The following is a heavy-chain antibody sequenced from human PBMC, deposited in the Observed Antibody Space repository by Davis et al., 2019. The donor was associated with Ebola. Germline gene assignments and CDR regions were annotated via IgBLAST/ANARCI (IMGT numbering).Heavy chain of an antibody. CDR1: GGSISSGGYY. V-gene: IGHV4-61*08. CDR2: IYYSGST. J-gene: IGHJ5*02. CDR3: ARVSSTVTTGWFDP. D-gene: IGHD4-17*01. Sequence: MPSETLSLTCTVSGGSISSGGYYWSWIRQHPGKGLEWIGYIYYSGSTNYNPSLKSRVTISVDTSKNQFSLKLSSVTAADTAVYYCARVSSTVTTGWFDPWGQGTLVTVSS.